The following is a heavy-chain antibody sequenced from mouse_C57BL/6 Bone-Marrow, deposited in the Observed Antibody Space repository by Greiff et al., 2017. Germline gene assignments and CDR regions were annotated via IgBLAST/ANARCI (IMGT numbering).Heavy chain of an antibody. CDR3: ASEYGPWVFDY. V-gene: IGHV14-2*01. D-gene: IGHD5-2*01. J-gene: IGHJ2*01. CDR2: IDPEDGEN. Sequence: VQLQQSGAELVKPGASVTLSCTASGFNIKDYYMHWVKQRTEQGLEWLGRIDPEDGENQYAPKFQGKATLTADTSSNTAYLQLSSLTSEDTAVDYCASEYGPWVFDYWGQGTTLTVSS. CDR1: GFNIKDYY.